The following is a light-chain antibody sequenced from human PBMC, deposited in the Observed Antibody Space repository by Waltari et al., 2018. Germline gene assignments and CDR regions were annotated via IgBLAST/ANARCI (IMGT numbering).Light chain of an antibody. J-gene: IGLJ3*02. CDR1: NNNVGNQG. CDR2: RNN. CDR3: SAWDSNRSAWV. V-gene: IGLV10-54*04. Sequence: QAGLTQPPSVSKGLGQTATLTCTGNNNNVGNQGAAWLQQHQGHPPKLLSYRNNNRPSGISEKCSASRSGNTASLTITGLQPEDEADYYCSAWDSNRSAWVFGGGTKLTVL.